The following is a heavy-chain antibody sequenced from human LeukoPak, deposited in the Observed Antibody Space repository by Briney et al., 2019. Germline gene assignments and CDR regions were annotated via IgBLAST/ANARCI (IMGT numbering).Heavy chain of an antibody. D-gene: IGHD7-27*01. CDR3: ARALGFRYYYYMDV. CDR2: IYSGGST. CDR1: GGSFSGYY. Sequence: ETLSLTCAVYGGSFSGYYWSWVRQAPGKGLEWVSVIYSGGSTYYADSVKGRFTISRDNSKNTLYLQMNSLRAEDTAVYYCARALGFRYYYYMDVWGKGTTVTISS. J-gene: IGHJ6*03. V-gene: IGHV3-66*01.